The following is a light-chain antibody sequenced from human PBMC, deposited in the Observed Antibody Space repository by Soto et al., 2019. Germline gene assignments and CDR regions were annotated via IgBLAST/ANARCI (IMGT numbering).Light chain of an antibody. CDR3: HQRQSWPRT. CDR2: LAP. V-gene: IGKV3D-11*01. J-gene: IGKJ1*01. Sequence: EIVLTQPPATLSSFPGDRVTLSCRASQAVNTRLAWYQHKPGQAPRLLIYLAPNRAAGVPARFSGSGSGTDFNLTISDVEPEDFAVYYCHQRQSWPRTFGQATKVDIK. CDR1: QAVNTR.